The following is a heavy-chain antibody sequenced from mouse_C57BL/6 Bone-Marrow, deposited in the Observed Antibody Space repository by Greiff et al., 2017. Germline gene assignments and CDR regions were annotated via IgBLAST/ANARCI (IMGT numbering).Heavy chain of an antibody. J-gene: IGHJ3*01. CDR1: GFTFSSYA. CDR2: ISSGGDYI. V-gene: IGHV5-9-1*02. Sequence: EVKLVESGEGLVKPGGSLKLSCAASGFTFSSYAMSWVRQTPEKRLEWVAYISSGGDYIYYADTVKGRFTISRDNARNTLYLQMSSLKSADTAMYNCTRERFPWFAFWGQGTLVTVSA. CDR3: TRERFPWFAF.